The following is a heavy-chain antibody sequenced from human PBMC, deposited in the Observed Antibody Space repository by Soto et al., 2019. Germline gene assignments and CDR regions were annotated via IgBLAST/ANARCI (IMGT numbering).Heavy chain of an antibody. J-gene: IGHJ3*02. Sequence: ASVKVSCKASGYTFTSYAMHWVRQAPGQRLEWMGWINAGNGNTKYSQKFQGRVTITRDTSASTAYMELSSLRSEDTAVYYCAIPDGYGDYVDDAFDIWGQGTMVTV. V-gene: IGHV1-3*01. D-gene: IGHD4-17*01. CDR2: INAGNGNT. CDR3: AIPDGYGDYVDDAFDI. CDR1: GYTFTSYA.